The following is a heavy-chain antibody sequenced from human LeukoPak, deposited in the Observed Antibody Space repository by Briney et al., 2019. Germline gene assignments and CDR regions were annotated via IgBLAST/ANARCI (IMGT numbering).Heavy chain of an antibody. D-gene: IGHD5-12*01. Sequence: PGGSLTLSCAASGFTFSSYETNWVRQAPGEGLEWVSYISSSGSTIYYADSVQGRFTIPRHNAKNSLYLQMHSLRAEDTAVYYCARDNHSGYDRWGQGTLVTVSS. J-gene: IGHJ4*02. V-gene: IGHV3-48*03. CDR2: ISSSGSTI. CDR3: ARDNHSGYDR. CDR1: GFTFSSYE.